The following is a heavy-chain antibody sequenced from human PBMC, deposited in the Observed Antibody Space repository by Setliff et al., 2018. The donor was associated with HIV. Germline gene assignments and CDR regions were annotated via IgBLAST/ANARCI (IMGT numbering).Heavy chain of an antibody. Sequence: PSETLSLTCTVSGGAISSYYWSWMRQPPGKGLEWIGYIFTSGSTNYNPSLKSRVTISMDTSKNQFSLKLSSVTAADTALYYCARHPIYFGDCYSSGGMGPADYGGQGTLVTVSS. CDR1: GGAISSYY. CDR3: ARHPIYFGDCYSSGGMGPADY. V-gene: IGHV4-4*09. J-gene: IGHJ4*02. D-gene: IGHD2-21*02. CDR2: IFTSGST.